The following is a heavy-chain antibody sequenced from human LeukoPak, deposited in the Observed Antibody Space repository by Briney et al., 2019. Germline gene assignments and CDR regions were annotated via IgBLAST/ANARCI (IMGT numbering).Heavy chain of an antibody. CDR2: IVPIFGTA. V-gene: IGHV1-69*05. CDR1: GGTFSSYA. Sequence: ASVKVSCKASGGTFSSYAISWVRQAPGQGLEWMGGIVPIFGTANYAQKFQDRVMITTDESTSTAYMELSSLRSEDTAVYYCATRYCSGGSCYSPNYYYYYMDVWGKGTTVTVSS. D-gene: IGHD2-15*01. J-gene: IGHJ6*03. CDR3: ATRYCSGGSCYSPNYYYYYMDV.